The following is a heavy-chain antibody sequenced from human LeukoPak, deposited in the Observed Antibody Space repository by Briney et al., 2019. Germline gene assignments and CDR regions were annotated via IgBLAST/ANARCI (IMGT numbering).Heavy chain of an antibody. CDR1: SYSLSTYW. CDR3: ASRDYGSTWSDP. J-gene: IGHJ5*02. Sequence: GESLKISCKGFSYSLSTYWIGWVRQLPGRGLEWMGIIYPGDYTTQYTSSFQGQVTISVDKSTGTAYLQWSSLKASDTAMYYCASRDYGSTWSDPWGQGTLVTVSS. CDR2: IYPGDYTT. D-gene: IGHD4/OR15-4a*01. V-gene: IGHV5-51*01.